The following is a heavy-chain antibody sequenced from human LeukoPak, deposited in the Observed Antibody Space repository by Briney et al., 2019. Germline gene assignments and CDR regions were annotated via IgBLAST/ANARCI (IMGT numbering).Heavy chain of an antibody. CDR2: ISYDGSNK. CDR1: GFTFSSYA. D-gene: IGHD3-22*01. J-gene: IGHJ4*02. CDR3: NYYDSSGSFDY. Sequence: PGRSLRLSCAASGFTFSSYAMHWVRQAPGKGLEWVAVISYDGSNKYYADSVKGRFTISRDNSKNTLYLQMNSLRAEDTAVYHCNYYDSSGSFDYWGQGTLVTVSS. V-gene: IGHV3-30*04.